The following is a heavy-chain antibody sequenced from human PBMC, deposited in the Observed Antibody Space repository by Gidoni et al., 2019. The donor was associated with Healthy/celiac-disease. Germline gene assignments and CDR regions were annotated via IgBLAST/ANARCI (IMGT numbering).Heavy chain of an antibody. Sequence: EVQLVESGGGVVQPGGSLRLSCPASGFTFDDYAMHWVRQAPGKGLEWVSLISGDGGNTYYADSVKGRFTISRDNSKNSLYLQMNSLRTEDTALYYCAKDIDYGDYGYYFDYWGQGTLVTVSS. D-gene: IGHD4-17*01. CDR3: AKDIDYGDYGYYFDY. J-gene: IGHJ4*02. CDR1: GFTFDDYA. CDR2: ISGDGGNT. V-gene: IGHV3-43*02.